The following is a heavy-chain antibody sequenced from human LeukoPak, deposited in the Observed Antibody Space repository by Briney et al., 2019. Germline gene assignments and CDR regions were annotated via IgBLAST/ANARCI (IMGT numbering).Heavy chain of an antibody. J-gene: IGHJ4*02. CDR3: ARDLYYDILTGYPKYFDY. Sequence: PGGSLRLSCAASGFTFSSYSMNWVRQAPGKGLEWVSSISSSSGYRYYADSVKGRFTISRDNAKNSLYLQMNSLRAEDTAVYYCARDLYYDILTGYPKYFDYWGQGTLVTVSS. CDR2: ISSSSGYR. V-gene: IGHV3-21*01. D-gene: IGHD3-9*01. CDR1: GFTFSSYS.